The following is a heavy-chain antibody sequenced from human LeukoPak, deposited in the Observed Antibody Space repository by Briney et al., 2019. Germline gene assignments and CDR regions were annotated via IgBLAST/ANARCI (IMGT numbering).Heavy chain of an antibody. CDR2: ISGGGGTT. Sequence: GGSLRLSCTASGFTFVNYAMSWVRQAPGKGLEWVSAISGGGGTTYYADSVKGRFTISRDSSKNTLYLQMNSLRAEDTAIYYCAKLSVSDGSGSYDYWGQGTLVTVSS. CDR1: GFTFVNYA. J-gene: IGHJ4*02. CDR3: AKLSVSDGSGSYDY. D-gene: IGHD3-10*01. V-gene: IGHV3-23*01.